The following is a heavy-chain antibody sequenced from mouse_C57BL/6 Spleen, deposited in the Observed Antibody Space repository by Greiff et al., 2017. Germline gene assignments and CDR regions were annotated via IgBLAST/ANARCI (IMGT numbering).Heavy chain of an antibody. J-gene: IGHJ3*01. CDR1: GYTFTSYW. CDR2: IDPSDSYT. V-gene: IGHV1-50*01. Sequence: VQLQQPGAELVKPGASVKLSCKASGYTFTSYWMQWVKQRPGQGLEWIGEIDPSDSYTNYNQKFKGKATLTVDTSSSTAYMQLSSLTSEDSAVYYCARRGYSNYEAWFAYWGQGTLVTVSA. D-gene: IGHD2-5*01. CDR3: ARRGYSNYEAWFAY.